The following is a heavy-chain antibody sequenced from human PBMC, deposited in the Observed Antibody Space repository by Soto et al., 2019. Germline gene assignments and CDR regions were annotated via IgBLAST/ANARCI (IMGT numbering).Heavy chain of an antibody. D-gene: IGHD6-19*01. V-gene: IGHV4-30-2*01. J-gene: IGHJ4*02. CDR3: AKIHWAQSSLDY. CDR1: GGSIDSGAFS. CDR2: VTHSGTA. Sequence: SETLSLTCAVSGGSIDSGAFSLSWIRQPPGKGLEWIGYVTHSGTAYSIPSLNGRLTLSVDSSQTQFSLKLTSVTAADSAFYYCAKIHWAQSSLDYWGRGILVTVSS.